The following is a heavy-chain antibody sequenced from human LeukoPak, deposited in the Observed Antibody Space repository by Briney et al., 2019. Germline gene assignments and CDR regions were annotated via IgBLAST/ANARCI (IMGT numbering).Heavy chain of an antibody. CDR2: IYSGGST. D-gene: IGHD6-6*01. V-gene: IGHV3-53*01. Sequence: PGRCLRLSCAASGFTVSSNYMSCVRQAPGKGLGWVSVIYSGGSTYYADSVKGGFTISRDNSKNTLYLQMNSLRAEDTAVYYCARVQALYYYDMDVWGKGTTVTVSS. CDR1: GFTVSSNY. J-gene: IGHJ6*03. CDR3: ARVQALYYYDMDV.